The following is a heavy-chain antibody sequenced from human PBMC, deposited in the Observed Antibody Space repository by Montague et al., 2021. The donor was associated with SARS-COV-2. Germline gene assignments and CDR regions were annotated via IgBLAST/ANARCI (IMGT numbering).Heavy chain of an antibody. D-gene: IGHD3-10*02. J-gene: IGHJ4*02. CDR2: INHCGNT. Sequence: SETLSLTCAVSDGSFSDNWWCWVWQPQAKGMEWIGNINHCGNTNYNPTLKSRVTISVDTSKHQISLKLNSVSAADTATYYCAGGVPGYWGQGTLVTVSS. V-gene: IGHV4-34*01. CDR3: AGGVPGY. CDR1: DGSFSDNW.